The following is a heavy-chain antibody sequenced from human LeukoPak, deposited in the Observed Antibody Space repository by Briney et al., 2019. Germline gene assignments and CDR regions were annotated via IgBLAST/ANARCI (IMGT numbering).Heavy chain of an antibody. V-gene: IGHV3-21*01. D-gene: IGHD3-10*02. J-gene: IGHJ6*04. CDR1: GFTFSSYS. Sequence: GGSLRLSCAASGFTFSSYSMNWVRQAPGKGLEWVSTISSSSSYIYYADSVKGRFTISRDNAKNSLYLQMNSLRAEDTAVYYCAELGITMIGGVWGKGTTVTISS. CDR3: AELGITMIGGV. CDR2: ISSSSSYI.